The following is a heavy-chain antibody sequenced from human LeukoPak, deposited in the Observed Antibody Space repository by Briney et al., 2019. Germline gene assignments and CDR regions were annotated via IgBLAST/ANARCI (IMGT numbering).Heavy chain of an antibody. Sequence: DPSQTLSLTCTVSGGSISSGGYYWSWIRQPPGKGLEWIGYIYHSGSTYYNPSLKSRVTISVDRSKNQFSLKLSSVTAADTAVYYCARERIVGAAYYFDYWGQGTLVTVSS. CDR1: GGSISSGGYY. CDR3: ARERIVGAAYYFDY. CDR2: IYHSGST. D-gene: IGHD1-26*01. V-gene: IGHV4-30-2*01. J-gene: IGHJ4*02.